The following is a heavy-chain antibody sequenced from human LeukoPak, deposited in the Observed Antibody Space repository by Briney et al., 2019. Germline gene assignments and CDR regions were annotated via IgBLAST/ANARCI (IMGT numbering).Heavy chain of an antibody. CDR2: LTDSGATT. CDR1: GFTFSNYA. J-gene: IGHJ5*02. Sequence: GGSLRLSCVASGFTFSNYAMGWVRQAPGKRPEWVSSLTDSGATTYYVDSVKGRFAISRDNSKNTLYLQMNSLRAEDTAVYYCAKNYYGSGSYYNPFDPWGQGTLVTVSS. D-gene: IGHD3-10*01. V-gene: IGHV3-23*01. CDR3: AKNYYGSGSYYNPFDP.